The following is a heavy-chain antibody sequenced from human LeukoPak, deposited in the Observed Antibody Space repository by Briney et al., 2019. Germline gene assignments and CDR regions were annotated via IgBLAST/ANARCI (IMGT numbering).Heavy chain of an antibody. CDR2: IYHSGST. CDR3: ARVRKSKRYCSSTSCYDYYYYYYMDV. J-gene: IGHJ6*03. Sequence: SETLSLTCTVSGYFIRSGFYWGWIRQPPGKGLEWIGSIYHSGSTYYNPSLKSRVTISVDTSKNQFSLKLSSVTAADTAVYYCARVRKSKRYCSSTSCYDYYYYYYMDVWGKGTTVTVSS. CDR1: GYFIRSGFY. V-gene: IGHV4-38-2*02. D-gene: IGHD2-2*01.